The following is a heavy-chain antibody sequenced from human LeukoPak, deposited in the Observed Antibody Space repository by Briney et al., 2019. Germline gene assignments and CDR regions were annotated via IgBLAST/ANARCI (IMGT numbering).Heavy chain of an antibody. CDR2: ISAYNGNI. CDR3: ARDGGDIVVVVADLDY. V-gene: IGHV1-18*01. D-gene: IGHD2-15*01. Sequence: ASVKVSCKASGYTFTSYGISWVRQAPGQGLEWMGWISAYNGNINYAQKLQGRVTMTTDTSTSTAYMELRSLRSDDTAVYYCARDGGDIVVVVADLDYWGQGTLVTVSS. J-gene: IGHJ4*02. CDR1: GYTFTSYG.